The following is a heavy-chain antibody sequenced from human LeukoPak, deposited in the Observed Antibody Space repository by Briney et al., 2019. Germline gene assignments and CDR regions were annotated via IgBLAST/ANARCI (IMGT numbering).Heavy chain of an antibody. J-gene: IGHJ4*02. D-gene: IGHD3-22*01. V-gene: IGHV3-21*01. CDR2: ISSSSSYI. CDR1: GFTFSSYS. CDR3: VTDGADYYDSTGYPIYFDY. Sequence: PGGSLRLSCAASGFTFSSYSMNWVRQAPGKGLEWVSCISSSSSYIYYADSVKGRFTISRDNAENSLYRQMNSLRAEDTAVYYCVTDGADYYDSTGYPIYFDYWGQGTLVTVSS.